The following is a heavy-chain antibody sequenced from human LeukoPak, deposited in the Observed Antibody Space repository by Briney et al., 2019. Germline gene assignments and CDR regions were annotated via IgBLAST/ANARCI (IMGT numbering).Heavy chain of an antibody. V-gene: IGHV3-11*01. CDR1: GFTFSDYY. D-gene: IGHD3-22*01. J-gene: IGHJ4*02. CDR3: LGNYYDSSGYFKYYFDY. Sequence: GSLRLSCAASGFTFSDYYMSWIRQAPGKGLEWVSYISSSGSTIYYADSVKGRFTISRDNAKNSLYLQMNSLRGEDTAVYYCLGNYYDSSGYFKYYFDYWGQGTLVTVSS. CDR2: ISSSGSTI.